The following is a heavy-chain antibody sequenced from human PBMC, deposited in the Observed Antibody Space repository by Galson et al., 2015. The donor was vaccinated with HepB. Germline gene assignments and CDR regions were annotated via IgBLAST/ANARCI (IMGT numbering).Heavy chain of an antibody. D-gene: IGHD3-22*01. V-gene: IGHV3-23*01. CDR2: ISGRATST. CDR1: GFTFTTYA. Sequence: SLRLSCAASGFTFTTYAMSWVRQAPGKGLEWVSGISGRATSTYYADSVKGRFIIPRDNSKNTLYLQMNSLSAEDTAVYYCAKPSPYYYDSSGYLYYYGVDVWGQGTTVTVSS. J-gene: IGHJ6*02. CDR3: AKPSPYYYDSSGYLYYYGVDV.